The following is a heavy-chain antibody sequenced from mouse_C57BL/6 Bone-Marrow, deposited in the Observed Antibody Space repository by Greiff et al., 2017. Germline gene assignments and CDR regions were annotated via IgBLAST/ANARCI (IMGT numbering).Heavy chain of an antibody. CDR1: GYTFTSYW. D-gene: IGHD3-1*01. CDR3: ARAARALFGY. CDR2: IHPNSGST. V-gene: IGHV1-64*01. Sequence: QVQLQQPGAELVKPGASVKLSCKASGYTFTSYWMHWVKQRPGQGLEWIGMIHPNSGSTNYNEKFKSKATLTVDKSSRTAYMQLSSLTSEDSAVYYWARAARALFGYWGQGTLVTVSA. J-gene: IGHJ3*01.